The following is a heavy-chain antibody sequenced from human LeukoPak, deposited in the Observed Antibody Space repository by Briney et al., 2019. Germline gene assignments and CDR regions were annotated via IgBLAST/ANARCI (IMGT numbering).Heavy chain of an antibody. V-gene: IGHV4-39*07. D-gene: IGHD6-13*01. Sequence: KPSETLSLTCTVSGGSISSGFYYWAWIRQPPGKGLEWIGSIYYSGITYYNPSLKSRVTISVDTSKNQFSLKLSSVTAADTAVYYCARMGATGYSSNVPDYWGQGTLVTVSS. CDR1: GGSISSGFYY. CDR2: IYYSGIT. CDR3: ARMGATGYSSNVPDY. J-gene: IGHJ4*02.